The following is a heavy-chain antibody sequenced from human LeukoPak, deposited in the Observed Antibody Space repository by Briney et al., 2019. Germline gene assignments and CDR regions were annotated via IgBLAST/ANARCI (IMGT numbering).Heavy chain of an antibody. Sequence: PGGSLRLSCAASGFTFSSYSMNWVRQAPGKGLEWVSSISSSSSYIYYADSVKGRFTISRDNAKNSLYLQMNSLRAEDTAVYYCARDGDYGDYYYGMDVWGQGTTVTVSS. V-gene: IGHV3-21*01. CDR1: GFTFSSYS. D-gene: IGHD4-17*01. CDR2: ISSSSSYI. CDR3: ARDGDYGDYYYGMDV. J-gene: IGHJ6*02.